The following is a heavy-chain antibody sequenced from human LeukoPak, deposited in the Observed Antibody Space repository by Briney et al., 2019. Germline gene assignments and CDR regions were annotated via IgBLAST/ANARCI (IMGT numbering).Heavy chain of an antibody. CDR2: ISSSSSYI. CDR1: GFTFSSYS. Sequence: GGSLRLSCAASGFTFSSYSMNWVRQAPGKGLEWVSSISSSSSYIYYADSVKGRFTISRDNAKNSLYLQMNSLRAEDTAVYYCARNLIKDYDFWSGYYDFDYWGRGTLVTVSS. J-gene: IGHJ4*02. D-gene: IGHD3-3*01. V-gene: IGHV3-21*01. CDR3: ARNLIKDYDFWSGYYDFDY.